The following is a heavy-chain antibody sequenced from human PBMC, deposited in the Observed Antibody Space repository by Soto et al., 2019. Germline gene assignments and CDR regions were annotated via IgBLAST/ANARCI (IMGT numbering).Heavy chain of an antibody. D-gene: IGHD7-27*01. CDR3: ARDWGNYYYCMDV. V-gene: IGHV1-3*01. Sequence: QVQLVQYGAEVKKPGASVKVSCKASGYTFTSYAMHWVRQAPGQRLEWRGWINADNGNTKYSQKFQVRVTITRDTSASTAHMEVSSLRSEDTAVYYCARDWGNYYYCMDVWGQGTTVTVSS. CDR1: GYTFTSYA. J-gene: IGHJ6*02. CDR2: INADNGNT.